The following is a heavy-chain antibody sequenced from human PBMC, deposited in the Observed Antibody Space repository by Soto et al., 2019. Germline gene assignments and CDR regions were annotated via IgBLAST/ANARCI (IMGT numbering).Heavy chain of an antibody. CDR3: SRRLKLGADYYGMDV. V-gene: IGHV6-1*01. Sequence: KQSQTLSLTCAISGDSVSSTSAAWNWIRQSPSRGLEWLGRTFYRSKWYYDYAVSVKSRISIKADTSKNQFSLQLNSVTPKDTAVYYCSRRLKLGADYYGMDVWGQGTTVTVSS. CDR2: TFYRSKWYY. CDR1: GDSVSSTSAA. J-gene: IGHJ6*02. D-gene: IGHD1-26*01.